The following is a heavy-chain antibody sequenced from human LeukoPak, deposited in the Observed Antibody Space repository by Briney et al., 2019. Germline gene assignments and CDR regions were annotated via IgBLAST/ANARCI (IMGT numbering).Heavy chain of an antibody. D-gene: IGHD3-22*01. CDR3: IRYYYDSSGYFGY. CDR1: GFTFSGSA. CDR2: IRSKANSYAT. Sequence: GGSLRLSCAASGFTFSGSAMHWVRQASGKGLEWVGRIRSKANSYATAYAASVKGRFTISRDDSKNTAYLQMNSLKTEDTAVYYCIRYYYDSSGYFGYWGQGTLVTVSS. J-gene: IGHJ4*02. V-gene: IGHV3-73*01.